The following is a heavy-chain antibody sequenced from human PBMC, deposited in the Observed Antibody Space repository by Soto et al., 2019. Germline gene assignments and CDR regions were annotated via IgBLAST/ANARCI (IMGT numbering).Heavy chain of an antibody. J-gene: IGHJ6*02. D-gene: IGHD5-12*01. V-gene: IGHV1-69*12. CDR1: GGTFNTFA. CDR3: ARDKERQRLGGNYYYAMDI. Sequence: QVLLVQSGAEVKKPGSSVKVSFKASGGTFNTFAISWVRQAPGQGFEWLGGIIPIFRTPDYAQKFQGRVTIIADESASTAYMELSSLRSGDTAVYYCARDKERQRLGGNYYYAMDIWGQGTTVTVSS. CDR2: IIPIFRTP.